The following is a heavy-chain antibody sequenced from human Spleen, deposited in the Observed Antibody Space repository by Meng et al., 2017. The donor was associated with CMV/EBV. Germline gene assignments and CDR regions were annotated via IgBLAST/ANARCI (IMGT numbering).Heavy chain of an antibody. CDR1: GFTFSSYS. Sequence: GGSLRLSCAASGFTFSSYSMNWVRQAPGKGLEWVSYISSSSSTIYYADSVKGRFTISRDNAKNSLYLQMNSLRAEDTAVYYCASEPTMDYFDYWGQGTLVTVSS. J-gene: IGHJ4*02. D-gene: IGHD3-10*01. CDR3: ASEPTMDYFDY. V-gene: IGHV3-48*04. CDR2: ISSSSSTI.